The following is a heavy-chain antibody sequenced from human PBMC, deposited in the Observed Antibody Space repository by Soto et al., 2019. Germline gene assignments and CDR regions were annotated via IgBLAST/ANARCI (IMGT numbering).Heavy chain of an antibody. CDR3: ARSSVYYDSSGYYHAFDI. V-gene: IGHV4-59*01. J-gene: IGHJ3*02. Sequence: SETLSLTCTVSGGSISSYYWSWIRQPPGKGLEWIGYIYYSGSTNYNPSLKSRVTISVDTSKNQFSLKLSSVTAADTAVYYCARSSVYYDSSGYYHAFDIWGQGTMVTVSS. CDR1: GGSISSYY. CDR2: IYYSGST. D-gene: IGHD3-22*01.